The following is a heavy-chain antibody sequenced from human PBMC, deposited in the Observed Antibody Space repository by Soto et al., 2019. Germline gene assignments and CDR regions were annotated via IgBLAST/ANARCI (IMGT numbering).Heavy chain of an antibody. CDR3: VRGPYYYDSSGYYSDFDY. V-gene: IGHV4-34*01. Sequence: QVQLQQWGAGLLKPSETLSLTCAVYGGSFSGYYWSWIRQPPGKGLEWIGEINHSGSTNYNPSLKSRVTISVDTSKNQFSLKLSSVTAADTAVYYCVRGPYYYDSSGYYSDFDYWGQGTLVTVSS. CDR2: INHSGST. J-gene: IGHJ4*02. D-gene: IGHD3-22*01. CDR1: GGSFSGYY.